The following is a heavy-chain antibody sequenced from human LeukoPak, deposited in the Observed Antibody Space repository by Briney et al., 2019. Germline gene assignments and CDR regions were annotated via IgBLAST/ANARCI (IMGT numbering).Heavy chain of an antibody. J-gene: IGHJ4*02. CDR1: GFTFSSYA. Sequence: PGGSLRLSCAASGFTFSSYAMSWVRQAPGKGLEWVSAISGSGSSTYYADSVKGRFTISRDNSKNTLYLQMNSLRAEDTAVYYCAKDQGVYCSGGSCFRTIFDYWGQGTLVTVSS. V-gene: IGHV3-23*01. CDR3: AKDQGVYCSGGSCFRTIFDY. CDR2: ISGSGSST. D-gene: IGHD2-15*01.